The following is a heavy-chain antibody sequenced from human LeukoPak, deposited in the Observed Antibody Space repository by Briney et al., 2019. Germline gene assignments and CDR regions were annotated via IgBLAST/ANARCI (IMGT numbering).Heavy chain of an antibody. CDR1: GFTFSSYG. V-gene: IGHV3-33*01. J-gene: IGHJ3*02. Sequence: GRSLRLSCAASGFTFSSYGMHWVRQAPGKGLEWVAVIWYGGSNKYYADSVKGRFTISRDNSKNTLYLQMNSLRAEDTAVYYCARSGVVVAATAPIDAFDIWGQGTMVTVSS. CDR3: ARSGVVVAATAPIDAFDI. D-gene: IGHD2-15*01. CDR2: IWYGGSNK.